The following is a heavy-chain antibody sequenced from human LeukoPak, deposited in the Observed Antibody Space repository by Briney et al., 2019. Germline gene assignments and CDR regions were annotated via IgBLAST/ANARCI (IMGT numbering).Heavy chain of an antibody. CDR2: VYNSVST. CDR1: GGSISDYY. CDR3: ASSYYYDSSGYYYGY. D-gene: IGHD3-22*01. J-gene: IGHJ4*02. V-gene: IGHV4-59*01. Sequence: SETLSLTCTVSGGSISDYYWSWNRQPPGKGLEWIGYVYNSVSTNYNPSLKSRVTISVDTSKNQFSLKLNSVTAADTAVYYCASSYYYDSSGYYYGYWGQGTLVTVSS.